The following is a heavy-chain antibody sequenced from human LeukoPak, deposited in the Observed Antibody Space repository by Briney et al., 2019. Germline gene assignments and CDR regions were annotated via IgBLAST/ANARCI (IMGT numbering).Heavy chain of an antibody. Sequence: SETLSLTCAVYGGSFSGYYWSWIRQPPGKGLEWIGEINHSGSTNYNPSLKSRVTISVDTSRKQFSLKLSSVTAADTAVYYCARVLVASSGYPSHFDYWGQGTLVTVSS. V-gene: IGHV4-34*01. CDR2: INHSGST. D-gene: IGHD3-22*01. CDR3: ARVLVASSGYPSHFDY. J-gene: IGHJ4*02. CDR1: GGSFSGYY.